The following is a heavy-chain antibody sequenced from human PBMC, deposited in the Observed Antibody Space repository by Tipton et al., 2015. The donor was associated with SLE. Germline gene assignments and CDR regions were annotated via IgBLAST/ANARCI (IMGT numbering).Heavy chain of an antibody. Sequence: TLSLTCTVSGGSISSHYWSWIRQPPGKGLEWIGYIYYSGSTFYNPSLKSRVTISVDTSKNQISLKLSSVTAADTAVYYCARMMSGSYFDYWGQGTLVTVSS. CDR2: IYYSGST. CDR1: GGSISSHY. J-gene: IGHJ4*02. D-gene: IGHD3-10*01. V-gene: IGHV4-59*08. CDR3: ARMMSGSYFDY.